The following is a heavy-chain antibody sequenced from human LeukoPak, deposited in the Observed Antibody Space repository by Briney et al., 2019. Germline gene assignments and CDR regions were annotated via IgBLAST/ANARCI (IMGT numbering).Heavy chain of an antibody. V-gene: IGHV4-31*03. Sequence: SETLSLTCTVSGGSISGGGYYWSWLRQHPGKGLEWSGYIYYSGCTYYNPSLKSRVTISVDTSKNQFSLKLSSVTAADTAVYYCARVKGMDDILTRFDPWGQGTLVTVSS. CDR1: GGSISGGGYY. CDR3: ARVKGMDDILTRFDP. D-gene: IGHD3-9*01. J-gene: IGHJ5*02. CDR2: IYYSGCT.